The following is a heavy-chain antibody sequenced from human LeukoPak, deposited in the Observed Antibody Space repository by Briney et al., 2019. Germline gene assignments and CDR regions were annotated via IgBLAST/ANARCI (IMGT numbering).Heavy chain of an antibody. Sequence: SVKVSCKASGGTFSSYAISWVRQPPRQGLEWMGRIIPIFGTANYAQKFQGRVTITTDESTSTAYMELSSLRSEDTAVYYCARDLRLGELSFAFDYWGQGTLVTVSS. CDR1: GGTFSSYA. CDR2: IIPIFGTA. CDR3: ARDLRLGELSFAFDY. V-gene: IGHV1-69*05. J-gene: IGHJ4*02. D-gene: IGHD3-16*02.